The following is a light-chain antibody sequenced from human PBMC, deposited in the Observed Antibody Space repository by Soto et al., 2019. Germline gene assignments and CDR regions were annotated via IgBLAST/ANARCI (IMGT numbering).Light chain of an antibody. J-gene: IGLJ1*01. Sequence: QSALTQPASVSGSPGQSITISCTGTSSDVGGYNYVSWYQQHPGKAPKLMIYDVSNRPSGVSNRFSGSKSGNTASLTISGLQAEVEADYYCSSYTSSSKVFGTGPMVTVL. CDR3: SSYTSSSKV. CDR1: SSDVGGYNY. V-gene: IGLV2-14*01. CDR2: DVS.